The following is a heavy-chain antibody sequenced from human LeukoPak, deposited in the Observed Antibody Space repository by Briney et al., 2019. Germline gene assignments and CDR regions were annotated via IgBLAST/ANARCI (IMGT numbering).Heavy chain of an antibody. Sequence: PGGSLRLSCAASGFTFSSYAMSWVRQAPGKGLELVSAISGSGGSTYYADSVKGRFTISRDNSKNTLYLQMNSLRAEDTAVYYCATEGEYIVVASNWFDPWGQGTLVTVSS. CDR1: GFTFSSYA. CDR2: ISGSGGST. V-gene: IGHV3-23*01. J-gene: IGHJ5*02. D-gene: IGHD2-2*01. CDR3: ATEGEYIVVASNWFDP.